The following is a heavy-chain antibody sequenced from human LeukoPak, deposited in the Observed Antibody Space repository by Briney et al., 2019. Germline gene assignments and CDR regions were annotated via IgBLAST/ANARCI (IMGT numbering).Heavy chain of an antibody. D-gene: IGHD3-10*01. CDR2: INHSGST. V-gene: IGHV4-34*01. CDR1: GGSFSGYY. CDR3: ARSNPRPYYYGSGSYYNY. Sequence: SETLSLTCAVYGGSFSGYYWSWIRQPPGKGLEWIGEINHSGSTNYNPSLKSRVTISVDTSKNQFSLKLSSVTAADTAVYYCARSNPRPYYYGSGSYYNYWGQGTLVTVSS. J-gene: IGHJ4*02.